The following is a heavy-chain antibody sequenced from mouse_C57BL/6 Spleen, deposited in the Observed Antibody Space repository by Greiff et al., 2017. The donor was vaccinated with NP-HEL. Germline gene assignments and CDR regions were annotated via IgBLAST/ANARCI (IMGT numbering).Heavy chain of an antibody. CDR3: AKGTTAVAPSLDY. CDR2: IDPSDSYT. D-gene: IGHD1-1*01. V-gene: IGHV1-69*01. CDR1: GYTFTSYW. Sequence: QVQLKQPGAELVMPGASVKLSCKASGYTFTSYWMHWVKQRPGQGLEWIGEIDPSDSYTNYNQKFKGKSTLTVDKSSSTAYMQLSSLTSEDSAVYYCAKGTTAVAPSLDYWGQGTSVTVSS. J-gene: IGHJ4*01.